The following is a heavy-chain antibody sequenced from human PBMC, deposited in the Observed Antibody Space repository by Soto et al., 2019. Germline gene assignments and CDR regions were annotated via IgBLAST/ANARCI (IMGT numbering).Heavy chain of an antibody. CDR1: GGSMSNYY. CDR3: AKDGNYGDFDP. Sequence: SETLSLTCTVSGGSMSNYYWSWIRQPPGKGLEWIGHIYSSGNTNYNPSLKSRVTISVETSKNQFSLKLSSVTAADTAVYYCAKDGNYGDFDPWGHGTLVTVSS. V-gene: IGHV4-59*01. CDR2: IYSSGNT. J-gene: IGHJ5*02. D-gene: IGHD4-17*01.